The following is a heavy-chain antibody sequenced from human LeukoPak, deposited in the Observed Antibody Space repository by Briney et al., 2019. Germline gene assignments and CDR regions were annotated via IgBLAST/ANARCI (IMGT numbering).Heavy chain of an antibody. J-gene: IGHJ5*02. Sequence: SETLSLTCAVYGGSFSGYYWSWIRQPPGKGLEWIGEINHSGSTNYNPSLKSRVTISVDTSKNQFSLKLSSVTAADTAVYYCARGRFRVAVVPANWFDPGSHGSRVNGSS. CDR1: GGSFSGYY. CDR2: INHSGST. D-gene: IGHD2-2*01. V-gene: IGHV4-34*01. CDR3: ARGRFRVAVVPANWFDP.